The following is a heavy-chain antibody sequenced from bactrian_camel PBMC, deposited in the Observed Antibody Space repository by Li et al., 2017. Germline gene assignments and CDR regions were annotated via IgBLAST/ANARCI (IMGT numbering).Heavy chain of an antibody. CDR3: AVDLGNGGYCNVGPRSRPRFGY. D-gene: IGHD2*01. V-gene: IGHV3S55*01. CDR1: GYTYT. J-gene: IGHJ6*01. Sequence: HVQLVESGGGSVQAGGSLRLSCVAFGYTYTMAWFRQAPGKEREGVASIDSEGRTSYADSVKGRFTISLDIAANTLYLQMDTLKPEDSAMYYCAVDLGNGGYCNVGPRSRPRFGYWGQGTQVTVS. CDR2: IDSEGRT.